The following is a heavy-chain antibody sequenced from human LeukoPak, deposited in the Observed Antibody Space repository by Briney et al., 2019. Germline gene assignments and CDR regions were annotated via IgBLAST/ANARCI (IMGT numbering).Heavy chain of an antibody. J-gene: IGHJ5*02. CDR2: IYHSGST. D-gene: IGHD6-25*01. CDR1: GYSISSGYY. Sequence: KPSETLSPTCAVSGYSISSGYYWGWIRQPPGKGLEWIGSIYHSGSTYYNPSLKSRVTISVDTSKNQFSLKLSSVTAADTAVYYCARDRLYSSVFDPWGQGTLVTVSS. CDR3: ARDRLYSSVFDP. V-gene: IGHV4-38-2*02.